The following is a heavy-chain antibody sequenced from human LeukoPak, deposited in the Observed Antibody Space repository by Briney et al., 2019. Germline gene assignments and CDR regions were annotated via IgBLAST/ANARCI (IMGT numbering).Heavy chain of an antibody. Sequence: ASVKVSCKASGYTFTGYYMHWVRQAPGQGLEWMGWINPNSGGTNYAQKFQGRVTMTRDTSISTAYMELSRLRSDDTAVYCWSSARGITIFGVVIGWFDPWGQGTLVTVSS. J-gene: IGHJ5*02. V-gene: IGHV1-2*02. CDR3: SSARGITIFGVVIGWFDP. D-gene: IGHD3-3*01. CDR1: GYTFTGYY. CDR2: INPNSGGT.